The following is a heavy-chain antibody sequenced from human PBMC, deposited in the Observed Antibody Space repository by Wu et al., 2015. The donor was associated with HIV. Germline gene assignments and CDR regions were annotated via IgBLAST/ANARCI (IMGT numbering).Heavy chain of an antibody. V-gene: IGHV1-69*05. Sequence: QVQLVQSGAEVKKPGSSVRVSCTASGGTFTSYAVSWVRQAPGQGLEWMGGIIPLLNTTIYAQKFQGRVTITTDESTNTAYMELSSLRSEDTAVYYCTKDGPSGTSNFDSWGQGTLVTVSS. CDR2: IIPLLNTT. D-gene: IGHD1-7*01. CDR3: TKDGPSGTSNFDS. CDR1: GGTFTSYA. J-gene: IGHJ4*02.